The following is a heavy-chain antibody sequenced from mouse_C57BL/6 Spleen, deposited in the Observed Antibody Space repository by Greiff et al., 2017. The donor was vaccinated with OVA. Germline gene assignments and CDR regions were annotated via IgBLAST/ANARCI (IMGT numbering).Heavy chain of an antibody. CDR3: ARLETAQATLFAY. CDR1: GYAFSSSW. CDR2: IYPGDGDT. J-gene: IGHJ3*01. D-gene: IGHD3-2*02. V-gene: IGHV1-82*01. Sequence: VQLQQSGPELVKPGASVKISCKASGYAFSSSWMNWVKQRPGKGLEWIGRIYPGDGDTNYNGKFKGKATLTADTSSSTASMQLSSLTSEDSAVYFCARLETAQATLFAYWGQGTLVTVSA.